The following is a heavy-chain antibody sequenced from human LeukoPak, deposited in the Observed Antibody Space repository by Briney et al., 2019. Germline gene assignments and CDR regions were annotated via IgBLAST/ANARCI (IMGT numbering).Heavy chain of an antibody. CDR2: IYYSGST. V-gene: IGHV4-59*01. CDR3: ARVSRQDSTLDY. D-gene: IGHD2-15*01. Sequence: PSETLSLTCTVSGGSISSYCWSWVRQPPGKGLEWIGYIYYSGSTNYNPSLKSRVTISVDTSKNQFSLKLSSVTAADTAVYYCARVSRQDSTLDYWGQGTLVTVSS. CDR1: GGSISSYC. J-gene: IGHJ4*02.